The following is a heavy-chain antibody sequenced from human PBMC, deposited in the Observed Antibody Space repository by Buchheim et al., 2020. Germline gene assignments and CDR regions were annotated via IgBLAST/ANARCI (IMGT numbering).Heavy chain of an antibody. CDR2: ISYDGSNK. D-gene: IGHD3-9*01. V-gene: IGHV3-30*18. J-gene: IGHJ6*02. CDR3: AKDLEGYFDWLNYYYYGMDV. CDR1: GFTFSSYG. Sequence: QVQLVESGGGVVQPGRSLRLSCAASGFTFSSYGMHWVRQAPGKGLEWVAVISYDGSNKYYADSVKGRFTISRDNSKNTLYLQMNSLRAEDTAVYYCAKDLEGYFDWLNYYYYGMDVWGQGTT.